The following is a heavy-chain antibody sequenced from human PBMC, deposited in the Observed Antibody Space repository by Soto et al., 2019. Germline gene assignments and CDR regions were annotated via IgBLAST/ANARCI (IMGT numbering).Heavy chain of an antibody. Sequence: GGSLRLSCAASGFTFSGYAMSWVRQAPGKGLEWVSAISGSGGSTYYADSVKGRFTISRDNSKNALYLQMNSLRAEDTAVYYCAKDLKEGGPGYWGQGTLVTVSS. CDR3: AKDLKEGGPGY. CDR1: GFTFSGYA. D-gene: IGHD2-15*01. J-gene: IGHJ4*02. CDR2: ISGSGGST. V-gene: IGHV3-23*01.